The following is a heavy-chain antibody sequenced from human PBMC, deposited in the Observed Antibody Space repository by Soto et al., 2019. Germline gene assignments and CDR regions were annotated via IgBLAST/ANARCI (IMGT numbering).Heavy chain of an antibody. D-gene: IGHD1-26*01. CDR3: ARGYSGSYRIDY. CDR2: INGDGSST. J-gene: IGHJ4*02. Sequence: EVRLVESGGGLVQPGGSLRLSCAVSGFTFSSYWMHWVRQAPGKGLVWVSRINGDGSSTTYADSVKGRFTISRDNAKNTLYLQMNSLSAEDMAVYYCARGYSGSYRIDYWGQGTLVTVSS. V-gene: IGHV3-74*03. CDR1: GFTFSSYW.